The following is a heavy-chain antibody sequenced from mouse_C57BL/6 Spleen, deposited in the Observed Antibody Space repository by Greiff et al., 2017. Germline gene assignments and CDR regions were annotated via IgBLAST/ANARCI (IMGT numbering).Heavy chain of an antibody. CDR3: ARGGTTVVAPDY. J-gene: IGHJ2*01. V-gene: IGHV5-4*01. Sequence: VQLKESGGGLVKPGGSLKLSCAASGFTFSSYAMSWVRQTPEKRLEWVATISDGGSYTYYPDNVKGRFTISRDNAKNNLYLQMSHLKSEDTAMYYCARGGTTVVAPDYWGQGTTLTVSS. CDR1: GFTFSSYA. CDR2: ISDGGSYT. D-gene: IGHD1-1*01.